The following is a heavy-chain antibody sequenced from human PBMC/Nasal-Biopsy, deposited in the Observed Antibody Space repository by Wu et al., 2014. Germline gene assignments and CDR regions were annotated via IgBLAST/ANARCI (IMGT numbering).Heavy chain of an antibody. CDR2: LYYGGST. J-gene: IGHJ5*02. D-gene: IGHD2-8*01. V-gene: IGHV4-39*02. CDR3: ARDRYYSNDGGFDP. CDR1: GGSITSSTYY. Sequence: TLSLTCTVSGGSITSSTYYWGWVRQPPGKGLEWMGSLYYGGSTYYNPSLKSRVTISVDTSKNQFSLKLRSVTAADTAVYYCARDRYYSNDGGFDPWGPGDPGHRLL.